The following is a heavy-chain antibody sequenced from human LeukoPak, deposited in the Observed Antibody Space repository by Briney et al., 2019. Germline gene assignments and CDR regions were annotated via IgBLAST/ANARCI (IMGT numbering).Heavy chain of an antibody. V-gene: IGHV3-74*01. D-gene: IGHD1-1*01. CDR2: INSDGSST. CDR1: GFTFSSYW. CDR3: ARDAERRLVWFDP. J-gene: IGHJ5*02. Sequence: GGSLRLSCAASGFTFSSYWIHWVRHAPGKGLVWVSRINSDGSSTSYADSVKGRFTISRDNAKNTLYLQMNSLRAEDTAVYYCARDAERRLVWFDPWGQGTLVTVSS.